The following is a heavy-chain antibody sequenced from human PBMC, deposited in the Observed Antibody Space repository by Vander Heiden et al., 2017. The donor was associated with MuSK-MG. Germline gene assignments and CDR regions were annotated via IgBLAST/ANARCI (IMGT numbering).Heavy chain of an antibody. CDR3: ATSGNGDYGSREAFDI. CDR1: GYTLPELS. Sequence: QVQLVQSGAEVKKPGASVKVSCKVSGYTLPELSMHWVRQAPGKGLEWMGGFDPEDGETIYAQKFQGRVTMTEDTSTDTAYMELSSLRSEDTAVYYCATSGNGDYGSREAFDIWGQGTMVTVSS. CDR2: FDPEDGET. V-gene: IGHV1-24*01. D-gene: IGHD4-17*01. J-gene: IGHJ3*02.